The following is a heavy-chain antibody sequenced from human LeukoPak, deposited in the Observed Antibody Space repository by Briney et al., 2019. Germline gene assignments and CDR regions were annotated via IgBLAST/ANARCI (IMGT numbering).Heavy chain of an antibody. J-gene: IGHJ4*02. CDR1: GFTFSSYV. D-gene: IGHD3-22*01. CDR3: ARAVSSGYDPFDY. CDR2: INKNGGET. Sequence: GESLRLSCAASGFTFSSYVMSWGRQAPGKGLEWVSTINKNGGETYYADSVKGRFTISRDNSKNTLYLQMNSLRAEDTAVYYCARAVSSGYDPFDYWGQGTLVTVSS. V-gene: IGHV3-23*01.